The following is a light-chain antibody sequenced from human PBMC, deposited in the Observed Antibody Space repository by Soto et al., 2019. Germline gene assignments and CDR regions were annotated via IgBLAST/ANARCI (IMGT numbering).Light chain of an antibody. CDR1: QSISSY. CDR3: QQSYSTPRT. Sequence: DIQMTQSPSSLSASVGDRVTITCRASQSISSYLNWYQQKPGKAPKLLIYAATSLTSGVPSRFSGSGSGTDFTLTISSLQPEDFATYSCQQSYSTPRTFGQGTKVEIK. CDR2: AAT. V-gene: IGKV1-39*01. J-gene: IGKJ1*01.